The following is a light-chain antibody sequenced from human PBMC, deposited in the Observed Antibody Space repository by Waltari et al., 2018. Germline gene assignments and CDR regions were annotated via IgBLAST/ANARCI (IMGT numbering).Light chain of an antibody. CDR2: VNSDGSH. CDR1: SGHSSNI. CDR3: QTGGHGTWV. V-gene: IGLV4-69*01. Sequence: QLVPTQSPSASASLGASVRLTCTLDSGHSSNIIAWHQQQPEKGPRDLMTVNSDGSHSKGDGIPDRFSGSGSGAERDLTISGVQSEDEAAYYCQTGGHGTWVFGGGTKLTGL. J-gene: IGLJ3*02.